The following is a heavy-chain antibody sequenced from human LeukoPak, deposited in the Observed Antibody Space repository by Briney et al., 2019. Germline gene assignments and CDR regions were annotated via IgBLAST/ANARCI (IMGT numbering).Heavy chain of an antibody. J-gene: IGHJ4*02. Sequence: PSETLSLTCTVSGGSISSHYWNWIRQPPGKGLEWIGCIYNYGSTSYNPALKSRVSISVDTSKTQFSLTLNSVTAADTAVYYCARDDNADFGVFVYWGQGILVTVSS. D-gene: IGHD4-17*01. CDR3: ARDDNADFGVFVY. CDR1: GGSISSHY. V-gene: IGHV4-59*11. CDR2: IYNYGST.